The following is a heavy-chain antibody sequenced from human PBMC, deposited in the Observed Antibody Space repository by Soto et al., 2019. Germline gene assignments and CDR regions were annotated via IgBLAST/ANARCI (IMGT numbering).Heavy chain of an antibody. D-gene: IGHD2-2*01. J-gene: IGHJ4*02. CDR2: IYYSGNT. V-gene: IGHV4-59*01. CDR1: GDSISSYY. Sequence: QVQLHESGPRLVKPSETLSLTCTVSGDSISSYYWSWIRQPPGKGLEWIGYIYYSGNTNYNPSLKNRLAISIDASKNQCSRRLTSVTAGDTAGDYCSRGGSRWGGTMSTEDYWGQGILVTVSS. CDR3: SRGGSRWGGTMSTEDY.